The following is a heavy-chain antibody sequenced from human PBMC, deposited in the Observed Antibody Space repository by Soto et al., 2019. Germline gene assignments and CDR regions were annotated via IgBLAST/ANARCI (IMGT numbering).Heavy chain of an antibody. J-gene: IGHJ4*02. CDR1: GGSISSYY. V-gene: IGHV4-59*08. D-gene: IGHD5-18*01. CDR3: ARRYGSCFDY. Sequence: NPSETLSLTCTVSGGSISSYYWSWIRQPPGKGLEWIGYIYYSGSTNYNPSLKSRVTISVDTSKNQFSLKLSSVTAADTDVYYCARRYGSCFDYWGQGTLVTVGS. CDR2: IYYSGST.